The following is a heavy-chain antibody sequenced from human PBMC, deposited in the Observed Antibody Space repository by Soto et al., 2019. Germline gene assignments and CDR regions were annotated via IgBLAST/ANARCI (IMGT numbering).Heavy chain of an antibody. J-gene: IGHJ6*02. CDR3: SRRSEEYGDYGMDG. D-gene: IGHD4-17*01. CDR2: ISWDGGST. V-gene: IGHV3-43*01. Sequence: GGSLRLSCAASGFTFDDYTMHWVRQAPGKGLEWVSLISWDGGSTYYADSVKGRFTISRDNSKNSLYLQMNSLRTEDTALYYCSRRSEEYGDYGMDGWGQGNTVTVSS. CDR1: GFTFDDYT.